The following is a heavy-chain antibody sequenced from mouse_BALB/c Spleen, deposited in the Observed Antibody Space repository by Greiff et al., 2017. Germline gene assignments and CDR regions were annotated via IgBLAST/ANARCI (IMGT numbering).Heavy chain of an antibody. CDR1: GFTFSSYG. J-gene: IGHJ4*01. D-gene: IGHD2-4*01. V-gene: IGHV5-6-3*01. CDR3: AREDRLRAMDY. Sequence: EVHLVESGGGLVQPGGSLKLSCAASGFTFSSYGMSWVRQTPDKRLELVATINSNGGSTYYPDSVKGRFTISRDNAKNTLYLQMSSLKSEDTAMYYCAREDRLRAMDYWGQGTSVTVSS. CDR2: INSNGGST.